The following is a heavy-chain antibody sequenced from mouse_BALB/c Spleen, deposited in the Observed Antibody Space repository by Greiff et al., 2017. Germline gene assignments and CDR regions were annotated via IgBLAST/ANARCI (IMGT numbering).Heavy chain of an antibody. CDR2: ISDGGSYT. J-gene: IGHJ1*01. CDR3: ARGPYGSSFPYWYFDV. V-gene: IGHV5-4*02. D-gene: IGHD1-1*01. CDR1: GFTFSDYY. Sequence: EVKLMESGGGLVKPGGSLKLSCAASGFTFSDYYMYWVRQTPEKRLEWVATISDGGSYTYYPDSVKGRFTISRDNAKNNLYLQMSSLKSEDTAMYYCARGPYGSSFPYWYFDVWGAGTTVTVSS.